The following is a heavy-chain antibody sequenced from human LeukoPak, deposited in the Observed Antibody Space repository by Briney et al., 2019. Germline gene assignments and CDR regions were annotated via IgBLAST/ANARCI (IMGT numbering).Heavy chain of an antibody. V-gene: IGHV4-38-2*02. CDR3: ARDLTALGDY. J-gene: IGHJ4*02. CDR2: MHHSGTT. CDR1: GYSISSGYY. D-gene: IGHD5-18*01. Sequence: SETLSLTCDVFGYSISSGYYWGWIRQPPGKGLEWNGIMHHSGTTYYNPSLNSRVTLSVDTSKNQLSLKLSSATAADTAVYYCARDLTALGDYWGQGILVIVSS.